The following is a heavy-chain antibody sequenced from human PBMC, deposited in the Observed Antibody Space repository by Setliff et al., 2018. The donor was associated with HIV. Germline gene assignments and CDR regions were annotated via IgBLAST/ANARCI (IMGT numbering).Heavy chain of an antibody. Sequence: PGGSLRLSCAVSEVIVSNNYMSWVRQAPGKGLEWVSVISGSGGSTYYADFVKGRFTISRDNSKNTLYLRMNSLRADDTAVYYCAKVNPRSVVPSARILGGFDPWGQGTPVTVSS. CDR1: EVIVSNNY. CDR3: AKVNPRSVVPSARILGGFDP. V-gene: IGHV3-23*01. J-gene: IGHJ5*02. CDR2: ISGSGGST. D-gene: IGHD2-2*01.